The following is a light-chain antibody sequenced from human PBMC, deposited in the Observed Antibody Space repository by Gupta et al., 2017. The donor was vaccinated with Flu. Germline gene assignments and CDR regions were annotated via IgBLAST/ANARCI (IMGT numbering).Light chain of an antibody. J-gene: IGKJ2*01. CDR3: QQSDSTPYT. CDR2: AAS. V-gene: IGKV1-39*01. CDR1: QSISSY. Sequence: DIQMTQSPSSLSASVGDRVTITCRASQSISSYLNWYQQKPGKAPKHLIYAASSLQSGVPSRFSGSGSGTDFTLTISRLQPEDFATYYCQQSDSTPYTFGQGTKLEIK.